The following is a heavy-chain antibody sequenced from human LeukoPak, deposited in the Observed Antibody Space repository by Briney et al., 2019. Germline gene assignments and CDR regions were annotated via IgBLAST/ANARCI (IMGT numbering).Heavy chain of an antibody. CDR3: AKYVSAKGPPYALDV. Sequence: PGGSLRLSCAASEFTFSSYAMQWVRQAPGKGLEWVSGISASGGSTWYADSVKGRFTISRDNSENTLYLQMNCLRAEDTAVYYCAKYVSAKGPPYALDVWGQGTTVTVSS. J-gene: IGHJ6*02. D-gene: IGHD2/OR15-2a*01. CDR2: ISASGGST. V-gene: IGHV3-23*01. CDR1: EFTFSSYA.